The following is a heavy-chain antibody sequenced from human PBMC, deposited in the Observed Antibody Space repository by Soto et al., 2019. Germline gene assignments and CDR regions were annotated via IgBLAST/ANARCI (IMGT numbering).Heavy chain of an antibody. D-gene: IGHD5-18*01. CDR1: GGSISSGDYY. CDR2: IYYSGST. CDR3: ARATGGYSYGYYWYFDL. Sequence: QVQLQESGPGLVKPSQTLSLTCTVSGGSISSGDYYWSWIRQPPGKGLEWIGYIYYSGSTYCNPSLKSRVNISVDTSKNQFSLKLSSVTAADTAGYYCARATGGYSYGYYWYFDLWGRGTLVTVSS. J-gene: IGHJ2*01. V-gene: IGHV4-30-4*01.